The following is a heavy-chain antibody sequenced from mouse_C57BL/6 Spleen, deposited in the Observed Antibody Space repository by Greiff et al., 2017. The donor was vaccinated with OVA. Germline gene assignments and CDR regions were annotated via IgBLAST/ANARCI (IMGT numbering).Heavy chain of an antibody. Sequence: QVQLQQPGAELVRPGSSVKLSCKASGYTFTSYWMHWVKQRPIQGLEWIGNIDPSDSETHYNQKFKDKATLTVDKSSSTAYMQLSSLTSEDSAVYYCARFEDSSGYAWFAYWGQGTLVTVSA. J-gene: IGHJ3*01. CDR3: ARFEDSSGYAWFAY. V-gene: IGHV1-52*01. CDR1: GYTFTSYW. D-gene: IGHD3-2*02. CDR2: IDPSDSET.